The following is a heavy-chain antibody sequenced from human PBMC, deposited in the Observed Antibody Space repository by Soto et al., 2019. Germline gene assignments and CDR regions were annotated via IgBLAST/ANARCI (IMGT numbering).Heavy chain of an antibody. J-gene: IGHJ4*02. CDR2: IYPDDSDI. CDR1: GYSFNTYW. CDR3: TTDQYCYDSSGLYYFDY. D-gene: IGHD3-22*01. V-gene: IGHV5-51*01. Sequence: GESLKISCKGSGYSFNTYWIGWVRQMPGKGLEWMGVIYPDDSDIRYSPSFQGQVTISADKSISTAYLQWSSLKASDTAVYYCTTDQYCYDSSGLYYFDYWGQGTLVTVSS.